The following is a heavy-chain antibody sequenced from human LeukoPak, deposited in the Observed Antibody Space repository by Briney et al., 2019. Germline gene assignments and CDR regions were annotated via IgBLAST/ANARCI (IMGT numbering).Heavy chain of an antibody. CDR3: ARQGTAYSFDF. V-gene: IGHV4-59*08. J-gene: IGHJ4*02. CDR2: IYSTGTT. D-gene: IGHD5-12*01. CDR1: GGSISSYY. Sequence: SETLCLTCTVSGGSISSYYWSWIRQPPGKGLEWIGYIYSTGTTNYNPSLKSRVTISVDTSKNQFSLKLSSVTAADTAVYYCARQGTAYSFDFWGQGTLVNVSS.